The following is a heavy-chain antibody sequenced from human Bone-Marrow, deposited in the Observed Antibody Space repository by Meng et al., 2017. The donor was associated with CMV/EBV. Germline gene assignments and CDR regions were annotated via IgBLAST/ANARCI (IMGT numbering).Heavy chain of an antibody. Sequence: GESLKISCAASGFTFSSYAMSWVRQAPGKGLEWVSAISGSGGSTYYADSVKGRFTISRDNSKTTLYLQMNSLRAEDTALYHCARLLRATPHDLNDAFDIWGQGTMVTVSS. CDR3: ARLLRATPHDLNDAFDI. J-gene: IGHJ3*02. CDR2: ISGSGGST. V-gene: IGHV3-23*01. D-gene: IGHD5-12*01. CDR1: GFTFSSYA.